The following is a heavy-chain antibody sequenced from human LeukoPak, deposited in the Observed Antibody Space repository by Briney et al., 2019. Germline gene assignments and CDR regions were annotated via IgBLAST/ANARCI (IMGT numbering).Heavy chain of an antibody. V-gene: IGHV1-69*13. D-gene: IGHD3-22*01. CDR2: IIPIFGTA. Sequence: ASVKVSCKASGGTFSNFAINWVRQAPGQGLEWMGGIIPIFGTANYAQKFQGRVTITADESTSTAYMELSSLRSEDTAVYYCARDLYYYDSSGYSVFDYWGQGTLVTVSS. CDR3: ARDLYYYDSSGYSVFDY. CDR1: GGTFSNFA. J-gene: IGHJ4*02.